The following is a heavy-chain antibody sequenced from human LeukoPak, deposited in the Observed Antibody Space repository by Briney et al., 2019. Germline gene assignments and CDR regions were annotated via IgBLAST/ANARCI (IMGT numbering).Heavy chain of an antibody. CDR2: INSDATRP. CDR1: GFTFSDYW. Sequence: GGSLRLSCAASGFTFSDYWMHWVRQAPGEWLVWVSRINSDATRPSYADSVKGRFTISRDNAKNTLYLQMNSLRADDTALYYCARETRETGRGYHQTDAFDIWAQGTMVSVSS. D-gene: IGHD3-22*01. V-gene: IGHV3-74*01. CDR3: ARETRETGRGYHQTDAFDI. J-gene: IGHJ3*02.